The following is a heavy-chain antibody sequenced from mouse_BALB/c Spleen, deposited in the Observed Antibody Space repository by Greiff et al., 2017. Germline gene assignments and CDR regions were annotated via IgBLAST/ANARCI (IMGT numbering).Heavy chain of an antibody. CDR1: GFTFSSYG. CDR2: INSNGGST. D-gene: IGHD1-1*01. CDR3: ARGTVVATVWYFDV. J-gene: IGHJ1*01. V-gene: IGHV5-6-3*01. Sequence: EVQGVESGGGLVQPGGSLKLSCAASGFTFSSYGMSWVRQTPDKRLELVATINSNGGSTYYPDSVKGRFTISRDNAKNTLYLQMSSLKSEDTAMYYCARGTVVATVWYFDVWGAGTTVTVSS.